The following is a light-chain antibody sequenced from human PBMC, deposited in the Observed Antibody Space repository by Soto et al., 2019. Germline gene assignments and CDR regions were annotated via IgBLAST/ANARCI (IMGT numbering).Light chain of an antibody. CDR2: DIH. CDR1: SSDVGNYIF. V-gene: IGLV2-14*01. CDR3: VSYTTSASYV. Sequence: QSALTQPASVSGSPGQSITISCTGTSSDVGNYIFVSWYRQHPGKAPKLMIYDIHHRPSGVSNRFSGSKSGNTASLTISGLQAEDEADYYCVSYTTSASYVFGTGTKLTVL. J-gene: IGLJ1*01.